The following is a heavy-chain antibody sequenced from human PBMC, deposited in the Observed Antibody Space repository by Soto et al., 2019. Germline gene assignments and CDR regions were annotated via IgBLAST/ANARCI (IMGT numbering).Heavy chain of an antibody. J-gene: IGHJ5*02. CDR3: AREGYSNQNWFDP. V-gene: IGHV1-46*03. CDR1: GYTITSYY. D-gene: IGHD4-4*01. Sequence: GASVKVSCKASGYTITSYYMHWVRQAPGQGLEWMGIINPSGGSTSYAQKFQGRVTMTRDTSTSTVYMELSSLRSEDTAVYYCAREGYSNQNWFDPWGQGTLVTVS. CDR2: INPSGGST.